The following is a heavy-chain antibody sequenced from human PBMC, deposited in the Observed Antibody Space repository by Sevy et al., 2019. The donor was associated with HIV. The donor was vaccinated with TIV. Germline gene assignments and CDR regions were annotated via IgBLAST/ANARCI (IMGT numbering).Heavy chain of an antibody. V-gene: IGHV3-7*01. Sequence: WGFLRLSCAASGFTFSANWMNWVRQAPGKGLEWVANIKGDGSDKHYVDSVEGRFTISRDNAKNLLYLQMNSLRVEDTAVYYCAHETFGRFESWGQGTLVTVSS. D-gene: IGHD3-16*01. CDR3: AHETFGRFES. CDR2: IKGDGSDK. CDR1: GFTFSANW. J-gene: IGHJ4*02.